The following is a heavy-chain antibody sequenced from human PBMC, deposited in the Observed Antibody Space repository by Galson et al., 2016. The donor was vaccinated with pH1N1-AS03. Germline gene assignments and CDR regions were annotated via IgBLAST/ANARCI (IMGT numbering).Heavy chain of an antibody. Sequence: SLRLSCATSGFRFSGFWMHWVRQAPGKGLQWVSAFSGSGGRTYYADSVRGRFTISRDDSNNKLFLQMDSLRVEDTALYYCAKDLGAQNYWGQGTLVTVSS. CDR3: AKDLGAQNY. V-gene: IGHV3-23*01. CDR1: GFRFSGFW. J-gene: IGHJ4*02. D-gene: IGHD3-16*01. CDR2: FSGSGGRT.